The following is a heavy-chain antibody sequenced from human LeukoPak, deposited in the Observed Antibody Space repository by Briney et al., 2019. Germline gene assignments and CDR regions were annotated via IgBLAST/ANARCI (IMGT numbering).Heavy chain of an antibody. CDR2: IYCGGSA. V-gene: IGHV4-59*08. CDR1: VGAIRSYC. D-gene: IGHD3-3*01. CDR3: ARRSPDWMEWFFDS. J-gene: IGHJ4*02. Sequence: SETLSLTCIVSVGAIRSYCWRWIRQSPGKGLEWIGNIYCGGSANNNPSLKRRVTISADTSKNQFSLDLNSVTAADTAVYYCARRSPDWMEWFFDSWGQGTLVPVSS.